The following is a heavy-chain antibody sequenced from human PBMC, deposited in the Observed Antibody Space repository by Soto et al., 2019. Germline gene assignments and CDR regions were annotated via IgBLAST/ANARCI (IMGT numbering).Heavy chain of an antibody. CDR1: GGSMREYF. Sequence: SETLSLTCTVSGGSMREYFWSWIRQPPGKRLEWIGYIYYDGSTDYNPSLTSRVTMSVDTSKNEFFLRLTSMTAADTAVYYCARQSRITIYEGWFDAWGQGTLVTVSS. CDR2: IYYDGST. D-gene: IGHD3-3*01. J-gene: IGHJ5*02. CDR3: ARQSRITIYEGWFDA. V-gene: IGHV4-59*08.